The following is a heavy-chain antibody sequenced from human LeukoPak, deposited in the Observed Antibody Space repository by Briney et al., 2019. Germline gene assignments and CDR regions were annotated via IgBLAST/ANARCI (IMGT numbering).Heavy chain of an antibody. Sequence: AGGSLRLSCAASGFTFSSYAMSWVRQAPGKGLEWVSAISGSGGSTYYADSVKGRFTISRDNSKNTLYLQMNSLRAEDTAVYYCARWVVVAATLPYYYYYGMDVWGKGTTVTVSS. D-gene: IGHD2-15*01. CDR3: ARWVVVAATLPYYYYYGMDV. CDR2: ISGSGGST. V-gene: IGHV3-23*01. CDR1: GFTFSSYA. J-gene: IGHJ6*04.